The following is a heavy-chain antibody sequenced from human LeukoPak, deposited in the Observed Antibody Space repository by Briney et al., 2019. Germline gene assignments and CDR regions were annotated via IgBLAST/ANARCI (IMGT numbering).Heavy chain of an antibody. CDR2: INPNSGGT. J-gene: IGHJ4*02. V-gene: IGHV1-2*02. CDR1: GYTFTGYY. Sequence: WASVKVSCKASGYTFTGYYMHWVRQAPGQGLEWMGWINPNSGGTNYAQKFQGRVTMTRDTSINTAYMELSRLRSDATAVYYCARVLAAALSDYWGQGTLVTVSS. D-gene: IGHD6-13*01. CDR3: ARVLAAALSDY.